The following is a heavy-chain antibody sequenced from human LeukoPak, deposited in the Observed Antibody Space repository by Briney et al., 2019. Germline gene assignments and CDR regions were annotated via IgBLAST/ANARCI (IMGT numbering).Heavy chain of an antibody. D-gene: IGHD2-2*01. V-gene: IGHV1-46*01. J-gene: IGHJ4*02. CDR1: GYTFTSYY. CDR3: ALIVVVPAAMPG. CDR2: INPRGGST. Sequence: ASVKVSCKASGYTFTSYYMHWVRQAPGQGLEWMGIINPRGGSTSYAQKFQGRVTMTRDTSTSTVYMELSSLRSEDTAVYYCALIVVVPAAMPGWGQGTLVTVSS.